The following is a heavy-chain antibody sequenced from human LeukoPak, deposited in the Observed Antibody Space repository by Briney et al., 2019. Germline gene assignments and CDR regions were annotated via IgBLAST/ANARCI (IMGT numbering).Heavy chain of an antibody. CDR2: INHSGST. J-gene: IGHJ6*03. CDR3: ARRNGYGSGSYYTRYYYYYYMDV. CDR1: GFTVSSNY. V-gene: IGHV4-34*01. Sequence: PGGSLRLSCAASGFTVSSNYMSWIRQPPGKGLEWIGEINHSGSTNYNPSLKSRVTISVDTSKNQFSLKLSSVTAADTAVYYCARRNGYGSGSYYTRYYYYYYMDVWGKGTTVTISS. D-gene: IGHD3-10*01.